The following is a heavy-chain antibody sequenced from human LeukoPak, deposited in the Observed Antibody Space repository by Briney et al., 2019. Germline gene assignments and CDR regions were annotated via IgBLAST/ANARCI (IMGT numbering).Heavy chain of an antibody. Sequence: ASVKVSCKASGGTFSSYAISWVRQAPGQGLEWMGGIIPIFGTANYAQKFQGRVTITADESTGTAYMELSSLRSEDTAVYYCAINYYGSGSYYNHLDYWGQGTLVTVSS. CDR1: GGTFSSYA. CDR2: IIPIFGTA. J-gene: IGHJ4*02. CDR3: AINYYGSGSYYNHLDY. V-gene: IGHV1-69*13. D-gene: IGHD3-10*01.